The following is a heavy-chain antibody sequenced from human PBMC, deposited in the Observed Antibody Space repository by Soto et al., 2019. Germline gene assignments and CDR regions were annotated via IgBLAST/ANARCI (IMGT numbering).Heavy chain of an antibody. CDR3: ASARYRSGGSCYNFNYYMDV. J-gene: IGHJ6*03. CDR2: INHSGST. CDR1: GGSFSGYY. D-gene: IGHD2-15*01. V-gene: IGHV4-34*01. Sequence: SETLSLTCAVYGGSFSGYYWGWIRQPPGKGLEWIGEINHSGSTNYNPSLKSRVTISVDTSKNQFSLKLSSVTAADTAVYYCASARYRSGGSCYNFNYYMDVWGKGTTVTVSS.